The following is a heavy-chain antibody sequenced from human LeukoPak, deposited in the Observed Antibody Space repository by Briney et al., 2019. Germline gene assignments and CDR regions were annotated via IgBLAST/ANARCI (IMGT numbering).Heavy chain of an antibody. V-gene: IGHV4-38-2*02. CDR2: IYHSGST. D-gene: IGHD3-3*01. J-gene: IGHJ5*02. CDR3: ARDGSAAYYDFWSGQNNWFDP. CDR1: GYSISSGYY. Sequence: SETLSLTCTVSGYSISSGYYWGWFRQPPGKGLEWIGSIYHSGSTYYNPSLKSRVTISVDTSKNQFSLKLSSVTAADTAVYYCARDGSAAYYDFWSGQNNWFDPWGQGTLVTVSS.